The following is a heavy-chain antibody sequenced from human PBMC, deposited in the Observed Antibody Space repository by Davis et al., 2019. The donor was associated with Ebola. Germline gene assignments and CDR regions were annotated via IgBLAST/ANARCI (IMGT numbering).Heavy chain of an antibody. J-gene: IGHJ4*02. CDR1: GGSISSYY. Sequence: MPSETLSLTCTVSGGSISSYYWSWIRQPPGKVWEWIGYIYHSGSTYYNPSPKSRVTISVDRSKNQSSLKLSSVTAADTAVYYCARGSADGFLGWSYFDYWGQGTLVTVSS. V-gene: IGHV4-59*12. CDR3: ARGSADGFLGWSYFDY. CDR2: IYHSGST. D-gene: IGHD3-3*01.